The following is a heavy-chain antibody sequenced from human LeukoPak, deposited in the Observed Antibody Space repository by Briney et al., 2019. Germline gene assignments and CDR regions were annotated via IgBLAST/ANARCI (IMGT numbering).Heavy chain of an antibody. J-gene: IGHJ6*03. CDR2: INHSGIT. Sequence: SETLSLTCAVYGASFSGYFWSSIRQPPGKGLEWIGEINHSGITNYNSSLKSRVTISVDTSKNQFSLRLSSVTAADTAVYYCARGGGEYYMDVWGKGTTVTVSS. D-gene: IGHD2-21*01. V-gene: IGHV4-34*01. CDR3: ARGGGEYYMDV. CDR1: GASFSGYF.